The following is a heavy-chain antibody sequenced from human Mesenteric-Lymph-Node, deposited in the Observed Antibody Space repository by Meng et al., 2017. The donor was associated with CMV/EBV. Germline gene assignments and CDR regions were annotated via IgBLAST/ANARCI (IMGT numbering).Heavy chain of an antibody. J-gene: IGHJ4*02. Sequence: LPCTVYDGSFINYYWNWIRLPPGKGLEWIGEINYGGSANYNPSLKGRVTISVDPSKSQFSLELKSVSAADTAVYYCVTAPIYQLPDYWDEGTLVTVSS. CDR3: VTAPIYQLPDY. CDR2: INYGGSA. V-gene: IGHV4-34*01. D-gene: IGHD2-2*01. CDR1: DGSFINYY.